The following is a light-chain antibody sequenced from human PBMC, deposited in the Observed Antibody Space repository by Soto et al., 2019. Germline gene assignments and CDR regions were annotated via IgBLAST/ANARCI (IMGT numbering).Light chain of an antibody. J-gene: IGKJ1*01. Sequence: IVFTQAPATLSLSPGARATLSCRASQSVSSSYLAWYQQKPGQAPRLLIYEASSRATGIPDRISGRGAGTAFPLTISRLEHEDVSVYYWQQYRTFGQGTKVDIK. CDR1: QSVSSSY. CDR3: QQYRT. CDR2: EAS. V-gene: IGKV3D-20*02.